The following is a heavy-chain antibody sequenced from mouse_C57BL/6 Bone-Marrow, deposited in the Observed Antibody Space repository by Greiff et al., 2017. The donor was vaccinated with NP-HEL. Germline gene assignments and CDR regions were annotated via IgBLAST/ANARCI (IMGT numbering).Heavy chain of an antibody. Sequence: QVQLQQSGAELMKPGASVKLSCKATGYTFTGYWIEWVKQRPGHGLEWIGEILPGSGSTNYNEKFKGNATFTADTSSNTAYMQLSSLTTEDAAIYYCARKGGWLLRDYAMDYWGQGTSVTVSS. CDR2: ILPGSGST. CDR3: ARKGGWLLRDYAMDY. J-gene: IGHJ4*01. CDR1: GYTFTGYW. D-gene: IGHD2-3*01. V-gene: IGHV1-9*01.